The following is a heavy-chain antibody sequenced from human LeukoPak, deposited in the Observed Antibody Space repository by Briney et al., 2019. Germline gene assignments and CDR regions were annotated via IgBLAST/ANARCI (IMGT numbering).Heavy chain of an antibody. Sequence: TGGSLRLSCAASGFTFSSYALNWVRQAPGKGLEWVAVISYDGSNKYYADSVKGRFTISRDNSKNTLYLQMNSLRAEDTAVYYCARDNTVAAVGTGDYWGQGTLVTVSS. CDR2: ISYDGSNK. D-gene: IGHD6-13*01. CDR1: GFTFSSYA. J-gene: IGHJ4*02. CDR3: ARDNTVAAVGTGDY. V-gene: IGHV3-30-3*01.